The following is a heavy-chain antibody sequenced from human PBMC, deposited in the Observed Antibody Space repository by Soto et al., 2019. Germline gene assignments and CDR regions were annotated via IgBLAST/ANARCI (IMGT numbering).Heavy chain of an antibody. CDR1: GFTFSNAW. J-gene: IGHJ4*02. D-gene: IGHD1-1*01. CDR2: ITSKSAGETT. CDR3: YNEHTLFMAH. Sequence: EAQLVESGGGLVTPGESLRLSCVASGFTFSNAWMSWVRLAPGKGLEWIGRITSKSAGETTAYAAPVTGRFTVSRDDLKNTLYLQVNSLKTEDTGIYYCYNEHTLFMAHWGQGTLVTVSS. V-gene: IGHV3-15*01.